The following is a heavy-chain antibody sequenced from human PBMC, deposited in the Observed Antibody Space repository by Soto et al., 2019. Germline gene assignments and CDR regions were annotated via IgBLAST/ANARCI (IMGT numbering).Heavy chain of an antibody. D-gene: IGHD2-15*01. CDR2: IFYSGGT. CDR1: GGSISSNY. Sequence: SETLSLTCTVSGGSISSNYWSWIRQPPGKGLEWIGYIFYSGGTNYNPPLKSRVTISVDTSKNQFSLKLTSVTAADTAVYYCASYGCSGGSCYFDYWGQGALVTVSS. CDR3: ASYGCSGGSCYFDY. V-gene: IGHV4-59*01. J-gene: IGHJ4*02.